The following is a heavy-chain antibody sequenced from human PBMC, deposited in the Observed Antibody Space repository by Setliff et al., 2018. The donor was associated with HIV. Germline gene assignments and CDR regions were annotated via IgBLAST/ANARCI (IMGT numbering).Heavy chain of an antibody. J-gene: IGHJ4*02. CDR2: MDNSGST. D-gene: IGHD5-18*01. V-gene: IGHV4-38-2*01. CDR1: GYSISSGFY. CDR3: ARTLRAAAMGYFDY. Sequence: SETLSLTCAVSGYSISSGFYWGWVRQPPGKGLEWIGSMDNSGSTYYNPSLKRRVTLSINTYKNHFSLKLSSVTAVDAAVYYCARTLRAAAMGYFDYWGQGTLVTVPS.